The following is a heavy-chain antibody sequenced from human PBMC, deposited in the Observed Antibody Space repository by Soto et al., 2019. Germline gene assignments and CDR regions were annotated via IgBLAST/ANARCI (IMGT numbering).Heavy chain of an antibody. CDR3: ARQDVVVVAATPIYYGMDV. J-gene: IGHJ6*02. V-gene: IGHV5-51*01. D-gene: IGHD2-15*01. Sequence: ESLKISCKGSGYSFTIYWIGWVRQMPGKGLEWMGIIYPGDSDTRYSPSFQGQVTISADKSISTAYLQWSSLKASDTAMYYCARQDVVVVAATPIYYGMDVWGQGTTVTVSS. CDR2: IYPGDSDT. CDR1: GYSFTIYW.